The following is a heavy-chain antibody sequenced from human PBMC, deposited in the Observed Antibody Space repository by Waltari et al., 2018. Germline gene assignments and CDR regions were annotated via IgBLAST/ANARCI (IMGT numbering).Heavy chain of an antibody. J-gene: IGHJ5*02. CDR1: GDTVSSNSAA. D-gene: IGHD1-26*01. Sequence: QVQLQQSGPGLVKPSQTLSLTCAISGDTVSSNSAAWNWIRQSPSRGLEWLGRKYYKSKWKNDSAVSVNNRITSNPDTSKNQFSLQLNSVTPEDTAVYYCARVVGSTTPWFDPWGQGTLVTVSS. CDR3: ARVVGSTTPWFDP. CDR2: KYYKSKWKN. V-gene: IGHV6-1*01.